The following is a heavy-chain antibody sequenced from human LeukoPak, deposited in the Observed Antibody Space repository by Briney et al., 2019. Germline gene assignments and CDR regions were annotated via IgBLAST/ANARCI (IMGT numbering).Heavy chain of an antibody. CDR1: GYTFSSYW. Sequence: GGSLRLSCAASGYTFSSYWMNWVRQAPGKGLVWVSHINSDGSVTNYADSVKGRFTISRDNAKNTLYLQMNSLRAEDTAVYYCARRWQSNQGDAYDFWGQGTMVTVSS. CDR2: INSDGSVT. D-gene: IGHD4-11*01. J-gene: IGHJ3*01. V-gene: IGHV3-74*01. CDR3: ARRWQSNQGDAYDF.